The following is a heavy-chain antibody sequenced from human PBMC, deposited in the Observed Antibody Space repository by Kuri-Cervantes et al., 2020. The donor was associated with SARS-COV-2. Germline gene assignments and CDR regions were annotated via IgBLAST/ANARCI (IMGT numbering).Heavy chain of an antibody. V-gene: IGHV1-2*04. J-gene: IGHJ4*02. D-gene: IGHD3-9*01. CDR1: GYTFTGYY. Sequence: ASVKVSCKASGYTFTGYYMHWVRQAPGQGLEWMGWINPNSGGTNYAQKFQGWVTMTRDTSISTAYMELSRLRSDDTAVYYCARDNLPQTGTDYWGQGTLVTVSS. CDR2: INPNSGGT. CDR3: ARDNLPQTGTDY.